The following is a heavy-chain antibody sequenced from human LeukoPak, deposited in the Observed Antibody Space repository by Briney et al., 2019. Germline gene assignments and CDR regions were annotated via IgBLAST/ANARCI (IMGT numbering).Heavy chain of an antibody. D-gene: IGHD6-13*01. V-gene: IGHV3-7*03. CDR2: IKQDGSEK. CDR3: ARGGLRIAAAV. J-gene: IGHJ4*02. CDR1: GFTFSSYW. Sequence: PGGSLRLSCAASGFTFSSYWMTWVRQAPGKGLEWVANIKQDGSEKYYVDSVKGRFTISRDNAKNSLYLQMNSLRAKDTAVYYCARGGLRIAAAVWGQGTLVTVSS.